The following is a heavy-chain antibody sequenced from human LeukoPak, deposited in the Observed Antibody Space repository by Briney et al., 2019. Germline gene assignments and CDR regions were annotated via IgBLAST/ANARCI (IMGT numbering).Heavy chain of an antibody. Sequence: GASVKVSCKASGYTFTGYYMHWVRQAPGQGLEWMGWINPNSGGTNYAQKFQGRVTMTRDTSISTAYMELSRLRSDDTAVYYCARGTYSSSSSGPRGNWFDPWGQGTLVTVSS. CDR3: ARGTYSSSSSGPRGNWFDP. D-gene: IGHD6-6*01. CDR1: GYTFTGYY. J-gene: IGHJ5*02. V-gene: IGHV1-2*02. CDR2: INPNSGGT.